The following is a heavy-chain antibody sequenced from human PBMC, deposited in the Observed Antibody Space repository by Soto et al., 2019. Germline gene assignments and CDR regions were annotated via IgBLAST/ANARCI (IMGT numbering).Heavy chain of an antibody. CDR1: GLSISKCY. D-gene: IGHD6-19*01. Sequence: SETLSLTCTVSGLSISKCYLSWIRQPPGKGLEWIGYIYYSGSTNYNPSLKSRVTISVDTSKNQFSLKLSSVTAADTAVYYCARDKVDIGVSGTHYYYGMDVWGQGTTVTVSS. J-gene: IGHJ6*02. CDR2: IYYSGST. V-gene: IGHV4-59*01. CDR3: ARDKVDIGVSGTHYYYGMDV.